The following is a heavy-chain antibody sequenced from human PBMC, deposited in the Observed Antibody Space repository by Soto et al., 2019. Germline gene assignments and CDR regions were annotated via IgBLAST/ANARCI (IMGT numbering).Heavy chain of an antibody. D-gene: IGHD3-10*01. V-gene: IGHV3-30*04. J-gene: IGHJ4*02. Sequence: QVQLVESGGGVVPPGRSLRLSCAASGFMFSRYAMHWVRQAPGKGLEWGAVISKDGSVIYYADSVKGRFTISRDKSKKMVYLQLNSLRDEDTAVFYCVRSRSGAVPDSFASWGQGTLVTVAS. CDR2: ISKDGSVI. CDR1: GFMFSRYA. CDR3: VRSRSGAVPDSFAS.